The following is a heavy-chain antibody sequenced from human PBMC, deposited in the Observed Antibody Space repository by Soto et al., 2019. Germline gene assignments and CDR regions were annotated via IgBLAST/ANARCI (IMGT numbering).Heavy chain of an antibody. CDR2: ISYDGSNK. V-gene: IGHV3-30-3*01. D-gene: IGHD2-2*01. CDR3: ARDMRGYCSSTSCPAPGDYYYYGMDV. J-gene: IGHJ6*02. CDR1: GFTFSSYA. Sequence: GGSLRLSCAASGFTFSSYAMHWVRQAPGKGLEWVAVISYDGSNKYYADSVKGRFTISRDNSKNTLYLQMNSLRAEDTAVYYCARDMRGYCSSTSCPAPGDYYYYGMDVWGQGTTVTVSS.